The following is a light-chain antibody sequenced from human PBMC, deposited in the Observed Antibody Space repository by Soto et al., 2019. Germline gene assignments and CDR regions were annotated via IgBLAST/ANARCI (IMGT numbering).Light chain of an antibody. V-gene: IGKV1-39*01. CDR1: QSISSY. J-gene: IGKJ1*01. CDR3: QQSYSTPWT. Sequence: DIRVTQSPSSLSASVVDRVTITCRASQSISSYLNWYQQKPGKAPKLLIYAASSLQSGVPSRFSGSGSGTDFTLTISSLQPEDFATYYCQQSYSTPWTFGQGTKVEIK. CDR2: AAS.